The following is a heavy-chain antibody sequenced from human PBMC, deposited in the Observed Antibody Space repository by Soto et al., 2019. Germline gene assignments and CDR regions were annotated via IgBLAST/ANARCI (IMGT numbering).Heavy chain of an antibody. Sequence: ASVKVSCKASGYTFTSYSMHWVRQAPGQGLEWMGIINPSSGRTSYAQNFQGRVTMTSDTSTSIVYMEMSSLKYEDTAVYYSAKDHNFGFILYAMDVWGQGTMVTVSS. CDR2: INPSSGRT. V-gene: IGHV1-46*01. CDR1: GYTFTSYS. J-gene: IGHJ6*02. D-gene: IGHD2-15*01. CDR3: AKDHNFGFILYAMDV.